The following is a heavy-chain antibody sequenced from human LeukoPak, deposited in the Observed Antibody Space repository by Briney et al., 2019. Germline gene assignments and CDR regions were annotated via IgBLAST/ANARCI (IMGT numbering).Heavy chain of an antibody. J-gene: IGHJ4*02. Sequence: GGSLRLSCAASGFTLSRYWMNWVRQAPGQGLEWVASIKHDGAEKYYVGSVKGRFTMSRDNARNSLSLKMHKAREEDSALYYCARHFFLEGYNSRIFFADWGQGIMVVASS. V-gene: IGHV3-7*01. CDR2: IKHDGAEK. CDR3: ARHFFLEGYNSRIFFAD. CDR1: GFTLSRYW. D-gene: IGHD5-24*01.